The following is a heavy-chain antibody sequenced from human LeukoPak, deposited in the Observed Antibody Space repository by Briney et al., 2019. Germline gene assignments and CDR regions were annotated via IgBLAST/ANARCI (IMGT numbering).Heavy chain of an antibody. D-gene: IGHD1-1*01. CDR1: GESFSGNF. CDR2: IDNNGIT. J-gene: IGHJ6*02. CDR3: ARGRYLQTLGMDV. Sequence: SETLSLTCAVSGESFSGNFWTWIRQSPGKGLEWIGEIDNNGITNYNPSLKSRVTISVDTSKNQFSLKLSSVTAADTAVYYCARGRYLQTLGMDVWGQGTTVTVSS. V-gene: IGHV4-34*01.